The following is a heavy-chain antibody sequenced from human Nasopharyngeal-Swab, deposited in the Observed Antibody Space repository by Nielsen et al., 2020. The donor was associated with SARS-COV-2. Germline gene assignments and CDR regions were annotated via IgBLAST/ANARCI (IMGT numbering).Heavy chain of an antibody. CDR1: GGSISSYY. CDR2: IYYSGST. Sequence: SETLSLTCTVSGGSISSYYWSWIRKPPGKGLEWIGYIYYSGSTNYNPSLKSRVTISVDTSKNQFSLKLSSVTAADTAVYYCARELGYCSSTSCYNYYGMDVWGQGTTVTVSS. V-gene: IGHV4-59*01. D-gene: IGHD2-2*02. CDR3: ARELGYCSSTSCYNYYGMDV. J-gene: IGHJ6*02.